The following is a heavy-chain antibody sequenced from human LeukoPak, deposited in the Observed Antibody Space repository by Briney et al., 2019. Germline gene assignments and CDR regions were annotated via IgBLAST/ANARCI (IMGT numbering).Heavy chain of an antibody. V-gene: IGHV4-39*07. D-gene: IGHD3-16*01. J-gene: IGHJ5*02. CDR1: GGSISSSSYY. CDR3: ARRGAFRSGGKNWFDP. CDR2: IYYSGST. Sequence: SETLSLTCTVSGGSISSSSYYWGWIRQPPGKGLEWIGSIYYSGSTYYNPSLKSRVTISVDTSKNQFSLKLSSVTAADTAVYYCARRGAFRSGGKNWFDPWGQGTLVTVSS.